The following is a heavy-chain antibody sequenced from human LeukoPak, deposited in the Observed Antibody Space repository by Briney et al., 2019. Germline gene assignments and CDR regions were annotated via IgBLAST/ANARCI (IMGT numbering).Heavy chain of an antibody. CDR1: GFTFGDYA. J-gene: IGHJ4*02. Sequence: GGSLRLSCTASGFTFGDYAMTWVRQAPGKGLEWVGFIASETYGGTAEYAASVKGRFTISRDDSKSIAYLQMNCLKTEDTAVYYCTRDQTPYYWGQGTLVTVSS. V-gene: IGHV3-49*04. CDR2: IASETYGGTA. CDR3: TRDQTPYY.